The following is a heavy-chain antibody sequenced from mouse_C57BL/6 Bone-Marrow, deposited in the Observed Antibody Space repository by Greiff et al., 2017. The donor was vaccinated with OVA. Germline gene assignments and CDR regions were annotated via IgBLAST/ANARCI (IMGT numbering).Heavy chain of an antibody. CDR3: AREELVY. CDR2: ICSGSSTI. J-gene: IGHJ3*01. CDR1: GFTFSDYG. D-gene: IGHD1-1*02. V-gene: IGHV5-17*01. Sequence: EVKLMESGGGLVKPGGSLKLSCAASGFTFSDYGMHWVRQAPEKGLEWVAYICSGSSTISYADTVKGRFTISRDNDKNTQFLQMTSLRSEDTAMYYCAREELVYWGQGTLVTVSA.